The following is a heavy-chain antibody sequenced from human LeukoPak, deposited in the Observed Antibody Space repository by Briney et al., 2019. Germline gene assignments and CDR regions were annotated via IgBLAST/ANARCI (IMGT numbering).Heavy chain of an antibody. CDR1: GFTFSSYS. V-gene: IGHV3-21*01. Sequence: KTGGSLRLSCAASGFTFSSYSMNWVRQAPGKGLEWVSSISSSSSYIYYADSVKGRFTISRDNAKNSLYLQMNCLRAEDTAVYYCARVISVADYLCWFDPWGQGTLVTVSS. J-gene: IGHJ5*02. D-gene: IGHD6-19*01. CDR2: ISSSSSYI. CDR3: ARVISVADYLCWFDP.